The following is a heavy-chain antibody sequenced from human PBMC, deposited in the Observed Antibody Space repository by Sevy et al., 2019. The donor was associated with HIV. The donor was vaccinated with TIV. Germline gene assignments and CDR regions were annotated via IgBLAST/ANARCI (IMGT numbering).Heavy chain of an antibody. CDR3: ARGYSRSYISPFGF. D-gene: IGHD1-26*01. Sequence: SETLSLTCTVSGGSVGSGIYYWSWIRQPPGRELEFIGYIFRSGILNYNPSLRSRVIMSVDTSKNQFSLRLISVTAADTAVYYCARGYSRSYISPFGFWGQGTLVTVSS. CDR1: GGSVGSGIYY. V-gene: IGHV4-61*01. J-gene: IGHJ4*02. CDR2: IFRSGIL.